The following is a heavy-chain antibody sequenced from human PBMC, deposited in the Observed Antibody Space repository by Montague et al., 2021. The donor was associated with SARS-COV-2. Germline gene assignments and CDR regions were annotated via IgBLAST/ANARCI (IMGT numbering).Heavy chain of an antibody. CDR2: IYYTGST. Sequence: SETLSLTYTVSGGSMNDYYWTWLRQPPGKGLEWIGNIYYTGSTKYNSSLKSRVTMSVDTSRKQISLKLSSVTAADSAVYYCARGALGLPAAFNWCDHWGQGTLVTVSS. CDR3: ARGALGLPAAFNWCDH. CDR1: GGSMNDYY. J-gene: IGHJ5*02. D-gene: IGHD2-2*01. V-gene: IGHV4-59*01.